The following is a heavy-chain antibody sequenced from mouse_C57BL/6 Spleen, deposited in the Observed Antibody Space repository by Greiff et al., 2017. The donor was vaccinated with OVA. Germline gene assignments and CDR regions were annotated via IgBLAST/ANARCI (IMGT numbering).Heavy chain of an antibody. Sequence: VQLQESGAELVKPGASVKISCKASGYAFSSYWMNWVKQRPGKGLEWIGQIYPGDGDTNYNGKFKGKATLTADKSSSTAYMQLSSLTSEDSAVYFCARSNYYGSSQFAYWGQGTLVTVSA. D-gene: IGHD1-1*01. CDR1: GYAFSSYW. J-gene: IGHJ3*01. CDR3: ARSNYYGSSQFAY. CDR2: IYPGDGDT. V-gene: IGHV1-80*01.